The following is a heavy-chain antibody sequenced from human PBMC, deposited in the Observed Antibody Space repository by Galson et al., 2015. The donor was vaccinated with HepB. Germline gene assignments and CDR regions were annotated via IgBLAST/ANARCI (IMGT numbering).Heavy chain of an antibody. CDR3: ASYGSGSYRNLYYYYGMDV. CDR1: GGTFSSYA. J-gene: IGHJ6*02. V-gene: IGHV1-69*13. D-gene: IGHD3-10*01. Sequence: SVKVSCKASGGTFSSYAISWVRQAPGQGLEWMGGIIPIFGTANYAQKFQGRVTITADESTSTAYMELSSLRSEDTAVYYCASYGSGSYRNLYYYYGMDVWGQGTTVTVSS. CDR2: IIPIFGTA.